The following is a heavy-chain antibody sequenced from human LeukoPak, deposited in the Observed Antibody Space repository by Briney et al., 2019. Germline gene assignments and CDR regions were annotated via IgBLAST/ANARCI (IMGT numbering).Heavy chain of an antibody. Sequence: GASVKVSCKASGYTFTSYYMHWVRQAPGQGLEWVGIINPSGGSTSYAQKFQGRVTMTRDTSTSTVYMELSSLRSEDTAVYYCARVDTIYSSSSEWDFDYWGQGTLVTVSS. CDR2: INPSGGST. D-gene: IGHD6-6*01. J-gene: IGHJ4*02. V-gene: IGHV1-46*01. CDR1: GYTFTSYY. CDR3: ARVDTIYSSSSEWDFDY.